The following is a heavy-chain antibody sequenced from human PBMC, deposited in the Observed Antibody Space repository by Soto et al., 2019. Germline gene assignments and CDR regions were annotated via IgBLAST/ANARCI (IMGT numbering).Heavy chain of an antibody. D-gene: IGHD6-6*01. CDR1: GYTFTGYG. CDR2: ISASNGNT. Sequence: QVQLVQSGAEVKKPGASVKVSCKASGYTFTGYGISWVRQAPGQGLEWMGWISASNGNTNYAQKLQGRVTMTTDTSTSTAYMELRSLRSDDTALYYWARDETTSSTVSVQIYYYDGMDVWGQGTTVTVSS. J-gene: IGHJ6*02. V-gene: IGHV1-18*01. CDR3: ARDETTSSTVSVQIYYYDGMDV.